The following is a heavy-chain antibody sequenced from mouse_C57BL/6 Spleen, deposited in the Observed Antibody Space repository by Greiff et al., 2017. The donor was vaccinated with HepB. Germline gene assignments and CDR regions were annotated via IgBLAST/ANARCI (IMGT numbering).Heavy chain of an antibody. J-gene: IGHJ4*01. V-gene: IGHV1-85*01. CDR2: IYPRDGST. Sequence: QVQLQQSGPKLVKPGASVKLSCKASGYTFTSYDINWVKQRPGQGLEWIGWIYPRDGSTKYNEKFKGKATLTVDTSSSTAYMELHSLTSEDSAVYFCASSNSFYAMDYWGQGTSVTVSS. CDR1: GYTFTSYD. CDR3: ASSNSFYAMDY.